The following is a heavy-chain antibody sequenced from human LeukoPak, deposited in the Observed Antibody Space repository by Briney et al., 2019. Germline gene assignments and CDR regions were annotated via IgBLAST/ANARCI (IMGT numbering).Heavy chain of an antibody. Sequence: PSETLSLTCTVSGGSISSYYWSWIRQPAGKGLEWIGRIYTSGSTNYNPSLKSRVTMSVDTSKNQFSLKLSSVTAADTAVYYCARGAMTTGDGDAFDIWGQGTMVTVSS. V-gene: IGHV4-4*07. D-gene: IGHD4-17*01. CDR2: IYTSGST. J-gene: IGHJ3*02. CDR1: GGSISSYY. CDR3: ARGAMTTGDGDAFDI.